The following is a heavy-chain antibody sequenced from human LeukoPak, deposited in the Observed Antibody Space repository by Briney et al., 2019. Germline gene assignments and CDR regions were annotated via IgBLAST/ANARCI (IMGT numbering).Heavy chain of an antibody. V-gene: IGHV3-21*01. CDR1: GFTFSSYG. J-gene: IGHJ6*03. Sequence: GGSLRLSCAASGFTFSSYGMNWVRQAPGKGLEWVSSISSSTSYIYYADSVKGRFTISRDNAKNSLYLQMNSLRAEDTAVYYCARVGGYSGYDLAFEHYYYYMDVWGKGTTVTVSS. CDR2: ISSSTSYI. D-gene: IGHD5-12*01. CDR3: ARVGGYSGYDLAFEHYYYYMDV.